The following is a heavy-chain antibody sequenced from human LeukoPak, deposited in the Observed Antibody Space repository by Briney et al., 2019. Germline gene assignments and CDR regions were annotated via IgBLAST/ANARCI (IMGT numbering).Heavy chain of an antibody. J-gene: IGHJ4*02. V-gene: IGHV3-30*04. CDR1: GFTFSGHA. D-gene: IGHD3-9*01. CDR3: ARGLRYFDWLLDDY. CDR2: ISFNSNNK. Sequence: PGGSLRLSCAASGFTFSGHAMHWVRQAPGKGLEWVALISFNSNNKYYADSARGRFTIFRDNSNNILHLQMNNLRRQDTAVYYCARGLRYFDWLLDDYWGQGTLVTVSS.